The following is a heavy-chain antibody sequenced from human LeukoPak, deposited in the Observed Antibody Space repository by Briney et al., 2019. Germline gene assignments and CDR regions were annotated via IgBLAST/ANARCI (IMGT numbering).Heavy chain of an antibody. D-gene: IGHD5-18*01. CDR2: IIPIFGIA. CDR1: GGTFSSYA. V-gene: IGHV1-69*04. CDR3: AREGLSVDTAMVVFDY. Sequence: SVKVSCKASGGTFSSYAISWVRQAPGQGLEWMGRIIPIFGIANYAQKFQGRVTITADKSTSTAYTELSSLRSEDTAAYYCAREGLSVDTAMVVFDYWGQGTLVTVSS. J-gene: IGHJ4*02.